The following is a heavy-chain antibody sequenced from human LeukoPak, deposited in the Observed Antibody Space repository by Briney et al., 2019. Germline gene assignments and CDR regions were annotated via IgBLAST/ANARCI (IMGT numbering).Heavy chain of an antibody. D-gene: IGHD6-13*01. J-gene: IGHJ4*02. CDR1: GFTFSSYA. CDR2: ISGSGGST. Sequence: GGSLRFSCAASGFTFSSYAMSWVRQAPGKGLEWVSAISGSGGSTYYADSVKGRFTISRDNSKNTLYLQMNSLRAEDTAVYYCARHKAAAASPSLDYWGQGTLVTVSS. V-gene: IGHV3-23*01. CDR3: ARHKAAAASPSLDY.